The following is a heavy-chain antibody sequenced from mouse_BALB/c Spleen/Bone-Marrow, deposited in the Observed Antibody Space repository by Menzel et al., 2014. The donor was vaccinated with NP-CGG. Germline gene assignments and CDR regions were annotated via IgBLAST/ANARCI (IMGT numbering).Heavy chain of an antibody. Sequence: VQVVESGPSLVQPSQSLSITCTVSGFSLTSYGVHWVRPSPGKGLEWLGVIWRGGSTDYNAAFMSRLSITKDSSKSQVFFKMNSLQADDTAIYYCAKRGNYGYCDYWGQGTTLTVSS. D-gene: IGHD2-1*01. J-gene: IGHJ2*01. CDR1: GFSLTSYG. CDR2: IWRGGST. CDR3: AKRGNYGYCDY. V-gene: IGHV2-5-1*01.